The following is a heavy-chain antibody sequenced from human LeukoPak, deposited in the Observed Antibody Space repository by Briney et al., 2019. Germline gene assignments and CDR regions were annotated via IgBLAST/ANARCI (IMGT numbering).Heavy chain of an antibody. V-gene: IGHV4-59*01. D-gene: IGHD1-14*01. J-gene: IGHJ3*02. CDR3: ARDSRGAVTGAFDI. Sequence: SETLSLTCTVCGRSISSYYWSWIRQPPGKALEGIGYIYYSGNTNYNPSLKSRVTISVDTSKNQFSLKLSSLTAADTAVYYCARDSRGAVTGAFDIWGQGTMVTVSS. CDR2: IYYSGNT. CDR1: GRSISSYY.